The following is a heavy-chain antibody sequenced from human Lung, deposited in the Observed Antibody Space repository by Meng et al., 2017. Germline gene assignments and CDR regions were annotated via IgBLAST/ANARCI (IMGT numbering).Heavy chain of an antibody. Sequence: VHLVQSGPEVRKPGASVKVFCQSAGYIFTNYGITWVRQAPGKGLEWMGWTSTYNSNRNYAQSLQGRVTMTTDTSTTTAYMELRSLTFDDTAVYYCARGRHCSSTTCYLSDSWGQGTLVTVSS. D-gene: IGHD2-2*01. V-gene: IGHV1-18*01. J-gene: IGHJ4*02. CDR2: TSTYNSNR. CDR1: GYIFTNYG. CDR3: ARGRHCSSTTCYLSDS.